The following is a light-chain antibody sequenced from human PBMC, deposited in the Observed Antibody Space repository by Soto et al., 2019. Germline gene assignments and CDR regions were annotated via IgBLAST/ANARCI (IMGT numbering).Light chain of an antibody. CDR3: AAWDDSLNGVV. J-gene: IGLJ2*01. Sequence: QLVLTQPPSASGTPGQTIAISCSGGSSNIGSHTVNWYQQLPGTAPRLLIYINTQRPSGVPDRFSGSKSGTSASLAITGLQSDSEGDYYCAAWDDSLNGVVFGGGTKLTVL. CDR1: SSNIGSHT. V-gene: IGLV1-44*01. CDR2: INT.